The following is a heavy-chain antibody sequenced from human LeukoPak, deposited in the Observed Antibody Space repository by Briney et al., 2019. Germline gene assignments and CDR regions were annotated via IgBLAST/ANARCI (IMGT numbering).Heavy chain of an antibody. CDR1: GFSISIYS. J-gene: IGHJ4*02. V-gene: IGHV3-21*01. CDR3: ARIGGYNYGEIDY. CDR2: LSGRSSHL. Sequence: GGSLRLSCTASGFSISIYSMNWVRHAPGKGLEWVSSLSGRSSHLYYAASVKGRFTISRDNAKNSLYLQMNSLRAEDTAVYYCARIGGYNYGEIDYWGQGILVTVSS. D-gene: IGHD5-18*01.